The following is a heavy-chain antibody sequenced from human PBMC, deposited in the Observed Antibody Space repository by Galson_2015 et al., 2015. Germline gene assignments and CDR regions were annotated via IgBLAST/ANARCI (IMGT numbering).Heavy chain of an antibody. CDR1: GFTFSGSA. J-gene: IGHJ6*02. D-gene: IGHD6-19*01. Sequence: SLRLSCAASGFTFSGSAMHWVRQASGKGLEWVGRIRSKANSYATAYAASVKGRFTISRDDSKNTAYLQMNSLKTEDTAVKGRFTISRDDSKNTLYLQMNSLKTEDTAVYYCTTGPPIAVAWDIYYYYYGMDVWGQGTTVTVSS. V-gene: IGHV3-73*01. CDR3: FTISRDDSKNTLYLQMNSLKTEDTAVYYCTTGPPIAVAWDIYYYYYGMDV. CDR2: IRSKANSYAT.